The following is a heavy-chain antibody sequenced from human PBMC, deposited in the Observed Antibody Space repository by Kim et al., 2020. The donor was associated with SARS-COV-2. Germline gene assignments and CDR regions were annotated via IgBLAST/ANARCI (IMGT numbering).Heavy chain of an antibody. CDR2: INPNSGGT. D-gene: IGHD2-21*01. V-gene: IGHV1-2*06. CDR1: GYTFTGYY. CDR3: ARGDGQNIVVVIAPFDP. Sequence: ASVKVSCKASGYTFTGYYMHWVRQAPGQGLEWMGRINPNSGGTNYAQKFQGRVTMTRDTSISTAYMELSRLRSDDTAVYYCARGDGQNIVVVIAPFDPWGQGTLVTVSS. J-gene: IGHJ5*02.